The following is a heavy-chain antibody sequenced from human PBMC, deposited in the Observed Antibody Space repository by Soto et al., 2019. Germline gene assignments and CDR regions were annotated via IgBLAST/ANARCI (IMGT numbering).Heavy chain of an antibody. D-gene: IGHD3-22*01. CDR3: AGLNYYDSSGYPNGGDY. Sequence: PSETLSLTCTVSGDSISSDYWSWIRQPPGKGLEWIGFIYYSGSTNYNPSLKSRVTISVDTSKNQFSLKLSSVTAADTAVYYCAGLNYYDSSGYPNGGDYWGQGTLVTVSS. CDR2: IYYSGST. V-gene: IGHV4-59*01. J-gene: IGHJ4*02. CDR1: GDSISSDY.